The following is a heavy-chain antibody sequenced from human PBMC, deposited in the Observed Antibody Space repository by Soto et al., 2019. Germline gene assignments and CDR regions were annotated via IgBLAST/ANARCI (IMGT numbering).Heavy chain of an antibody. V-gene: IGHV3-48*03. CDR1: GFTFSSYE. CDR3: ARDQYYDSSGYYYEDPFDY. D-gene: IGHD3-22*01. CDR2: ISSSGSTI. J-gene: IGHJ4*02. Sequence: GGSLRLSCAASGFTFSSYEMNWVRQAPGKGLEWVSYISSSGSTIYYADSVKGRFTISRDSAKNSLYLQMNSLRAEDTAVYYCARDQYYDSSGYYYEDPFDYWGQGTLVTVSS.